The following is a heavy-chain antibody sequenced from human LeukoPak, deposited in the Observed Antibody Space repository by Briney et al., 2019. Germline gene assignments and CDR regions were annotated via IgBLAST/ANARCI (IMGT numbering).Heavy chain of an antibody. CDR1: GGSISSGSYY. CDR3: ARGGTRLLFDY. D-gene: IGHD3-10*01. Sequence: SQTVSLTCTVSGGSISSGSYYWSWIRQPAGKGLEWIGRIYTSGSTNYNPSLKSRVTISVDTSKNQFSLKLSSVTAADTAVYYCARGGTRLLFDYWGQGTLVTVSS. CDR2: IYTSGST. J-gene: IGHJ4*02. V-gene: IGHV4-61*02.